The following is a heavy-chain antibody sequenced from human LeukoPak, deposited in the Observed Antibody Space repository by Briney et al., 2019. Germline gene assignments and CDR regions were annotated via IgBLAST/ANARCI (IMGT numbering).Heavy chain of an antibody. CDR3: ARVQPHYYDSSGYPPDH. J-gene: IGHJ4*02. V-gene: IGHV3-48*03. D-gene: IGHD3-22*01. CDR2: ISPNGGTK. CDR1: GFSFSDYE. Sequence: PGGSLRLSCAASGFSFSDYEMNWVRQSPAKGLEWVSNISPNGGTKYYAGSVKGRFTISRDNAKNSLYLQMNSLRAEDTAVYYCARVQPHYYDSSGYPPDHWGQGTLVTVSS.